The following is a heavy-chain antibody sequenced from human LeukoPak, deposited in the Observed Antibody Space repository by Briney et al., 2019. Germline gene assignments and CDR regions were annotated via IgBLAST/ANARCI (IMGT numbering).Heavy chain of an antibody. CDR1: GGSISSYY. J-gene: IGHJ4*02. CDR2: IYSSGST. V-gene: IGHV4-59*01. D-gene: IGHD4-11*01. Sequence: PSETLSLTCTVSGGSISSYYWSWLRQPPGKGLEWIGYIYSSGSTNYNPSLKSRVTISVDTSKNQFSLRVTSVTAADTAVYYCARDDHSNYRFDYWGQGALVTISA. CDR3: ARDDHSNYRFDY.